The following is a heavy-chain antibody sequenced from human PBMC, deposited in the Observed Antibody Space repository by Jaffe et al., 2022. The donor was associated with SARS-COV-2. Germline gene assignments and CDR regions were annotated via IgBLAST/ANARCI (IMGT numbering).Heavy chain of an antibody. CDR1: GDSVSSGNYY. CDR2: IYTSGST. Sequence: VQLQESGPGLVKPSQTLSLTCTVSGDSVSSGNYYWSWIRQPAGKALECIGRIYTSGSTRYSPSLEGRITISLDTSKNQFSLRLSSVTAADAAVYYCARDKGQWLMAFDNWGQGTLVTVSS. J-gene: IGHJ4*02. D-gene: IGHD6-19*01. CDR3: ARDKGQWLMAFDN. V-gene: IGHV4-61*02.